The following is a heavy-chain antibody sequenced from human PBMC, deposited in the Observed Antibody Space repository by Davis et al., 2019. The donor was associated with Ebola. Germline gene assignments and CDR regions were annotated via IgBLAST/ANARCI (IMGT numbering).Heavy chain of an antibody. D-gene: IGHD2-21*02. CDR1: GFTFTDYY. J-gene: IGHJ4*02. V-gene: IGHV3-11*06. Sequence: GESLKISCAASGFTFTDYYMGWIRQAPGKGLEWVSYISGDSLYTNYADSVKGRFTISRDNSKNTLYLQMNSLRVDDTAVYYCARRRGDWGWDIDYWGQGTLVTVSS. CDR2: ISGDSLYT. CDR3: ARRRGDWGWDIDY.